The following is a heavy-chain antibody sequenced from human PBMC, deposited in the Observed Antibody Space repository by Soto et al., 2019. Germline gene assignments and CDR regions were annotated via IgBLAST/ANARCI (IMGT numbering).Heavy chain of an antibody. CDR1: GFTFSSYA. V-gene: IGHV3-23*01. CDR3: AKSVVANYYYYMDV. D-gene: IGHD2-2*01. CDR2: ISGSGGST. J-gene: IGHJ6*03. Sequence: GGSLRLSCAASGFTFSSYAMSWVRQAPGKGLEWVSAISGSGGSTYYADSVKGRFTISRDNSKNTLYLQMNSLRAEDTAVYYCAKSVVANYYYYMDVWGKGTTVTVSS.